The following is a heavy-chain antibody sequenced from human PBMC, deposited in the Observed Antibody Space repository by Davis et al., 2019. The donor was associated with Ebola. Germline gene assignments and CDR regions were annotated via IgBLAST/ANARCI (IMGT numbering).Heavy chain of an antibody. CDR1: GFTFSAHT. Sequence: GGSLRLSCSASGFTFSAHTMHWVRQAPGKGLEFVSVISSSGKTYYADSVKGRFTISRDNSKNTLYLQMNSLRAEDTAVYYCAKSVQRPMVVVVPAATFDYWGQGTLVTVSS. CDR2: ISSSGKT. J-gene: IGHJ4*02. D-gene: IGHD2-2*01. CDR3: AKSVQRPMVVVVPAATFDY. V-gene: IGHV3-64*04.